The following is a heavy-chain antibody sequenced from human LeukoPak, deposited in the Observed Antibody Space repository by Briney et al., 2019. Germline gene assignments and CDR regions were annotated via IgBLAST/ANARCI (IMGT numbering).Heavy chain of an antibody. J-gene: IGHJ4*02. V-gene: IGHV1-2*02. CDR3: ARTWGYDYVWGSYGY. Sequence: ASVKVSCKASGYTFTGYYMHWVRQAPGQGLEWMGRTNPNSGGTNYAQKFQGRVTMTRDTSISTAYMELSRLRSDDTAVYYCARTWGYDYVWGSYGYWGQGTLVTVSS. D-gene: IGHD3-16*01. CDR2: TNPNSGGT. CDR1: GYTFTGYY.